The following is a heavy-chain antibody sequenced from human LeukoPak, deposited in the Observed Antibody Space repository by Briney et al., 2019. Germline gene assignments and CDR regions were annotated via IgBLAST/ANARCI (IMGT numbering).Heavy chain of an antibody. J-gene: IGHJ4*02. CDR3: ARDRAYSRFDY. CDR2: IKEDGSED. CDR1: GFTLSRSW. D-gene: IGHD1-26*01. V-gene: IGHV3-7*01. Sequence: GGSLRLSCVDSGFTLSRSWMTWVRQAPGKGLEWVGTIKEDGSEDYYVGSVEGRFTIFRDNSKNSLYLQMNSLRVEDPAVYYCARDRAYSRFDYWGQGTLVTVAS.